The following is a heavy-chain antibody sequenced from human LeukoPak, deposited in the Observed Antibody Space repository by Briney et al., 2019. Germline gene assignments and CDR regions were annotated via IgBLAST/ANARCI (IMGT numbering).Heavy chain of an antibody. J-gene: IGHJ6*03. D-gene: IGHD6-13*01. CDR1: GGSISSHY. V-gene: IGHV4-59*11. CDR3: ARVKAAAGTGYYYYMDV. CDR2: IYYSGST. Sequence: SETLSLTCTVSGGSISSHYWSWIRQPPGKGLEGIGYIYYSGSTNYNPSLKSRVTISVDTSKNQFSLKLSSVTAADTAVYYCARVKAAAGTGYYYYMDVWGKGTTVTVSS.